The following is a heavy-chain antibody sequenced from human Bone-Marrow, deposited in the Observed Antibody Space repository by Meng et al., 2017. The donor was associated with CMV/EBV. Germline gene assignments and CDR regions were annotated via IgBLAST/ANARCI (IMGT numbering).Heavy chain of an antibody. Sequence: ASVKVSCKASGYTFTSYDINWVRQATGQGLEWMGWMNPNSGNTGYAQKFQGRVTMTRNTSISTAYMELSSLRSEDTAVYYCARVPQGAAAYYYYGMDVWGQGTTVTVSS. V-gene: IGHV1-8*01. D-gene: IGHD2-2*01. CDR2: MNPNSGNT. CDR3: ARVPQGAAAYYYYGMDV. CDR1: GYTFTSYD. J-gene: IGHJ6*02.